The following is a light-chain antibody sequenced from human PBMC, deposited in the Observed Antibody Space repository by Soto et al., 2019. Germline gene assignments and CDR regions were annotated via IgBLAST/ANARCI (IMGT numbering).Light chain of an antibody. CDR1: STDVGSYDL. Sequence: QSALTQPASVSGSPGQSITISCTGTSTDVGSYDLVSWYQQHPGKAPKLLIYEDTKRPSGVSYRFSASKSGNTASLTISGLQTEDEADYYCCSYTTTASSVFGSGTKLTVL. V-gene: IGLV2-23*01. CDR2: EDT. CDR3: CSYTTTASSV. J-gene: IGLJ1*01.